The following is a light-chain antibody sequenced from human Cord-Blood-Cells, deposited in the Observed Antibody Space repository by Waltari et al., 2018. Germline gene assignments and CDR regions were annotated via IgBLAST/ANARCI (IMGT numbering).Light chain of an antibody. J-gene: IGLJ3*02. CDR3: QVWDSSSDHWV. Sequence: SSVLTQPPSVSVAPGKTARITCGGYNIGSKSGHWYQQKPGQAPVLVVYDDSDRPSGIPERFSGSNSGNTATLTISRVEAGDEADYYCQVWDSSSDHWVFGGGTKLTVL. V-gene: IGLV3-21*03. CDR2: DDS. CDR1: NIGSKS.